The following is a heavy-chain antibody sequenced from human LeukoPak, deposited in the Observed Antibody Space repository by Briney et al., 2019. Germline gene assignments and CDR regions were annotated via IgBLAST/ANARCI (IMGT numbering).Heavy chain of an antibody. CDR3: ARDSRPSYDSSGYYYPGDY. J-gene: IGHJ4*02. Sequence: ASVKVSCMASGYTFTSYYMHWVRQAPGQGLGWMAIINPSGGSTSYAQKFQGRVTMTRDTSTSTVYMELSSLRSEDTAVYYCARDSRPSYDSSGYYYPGDYWGQGTLVTVSS. CDR2: INPSGGST. V-gene: IGHV1-46*01. D-gene: IGHD3-22*01. CDR1: GYTFTSYY.